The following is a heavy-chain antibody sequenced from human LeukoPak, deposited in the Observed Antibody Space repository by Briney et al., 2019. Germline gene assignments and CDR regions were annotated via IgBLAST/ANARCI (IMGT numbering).Heavy chain of an antibody. CDR2: IWYDGSNK. J-gene: IGHJ4*02. D-gene: IGHD2-15*01. CDR3: ARDRSVRYFDY. Sequence: GGSLRLSCDASGFTFRNYAFHWVRQAPGKGLEWVAVIWYDGSNKYYADSVKGRFTISRDTPKNTLYLQMNSLRAEDTAVYYCARDRSVRYFDYWGQGALVTVSS. CDR1: GFTFRNYA. V-gene: IGHV3-33*08.